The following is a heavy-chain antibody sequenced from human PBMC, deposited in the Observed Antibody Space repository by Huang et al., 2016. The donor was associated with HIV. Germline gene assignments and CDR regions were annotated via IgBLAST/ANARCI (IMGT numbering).Heavy chain of an antibody. D-gene: IGHD3-3*01. CDR3: TRENYDFWSGYYKYYFDY. CDR2: IRSKASGGTT. V-gene: IGHV3-49*05. Sequence: EVQLVESGGGLVKPGRSLSLSCTASGFTFGDYAMSWFRQAPGKGLEWVGFIRSKASGGTTEYAASVKGRFTISRDDSKSIAYLQMNSLKIEDTAVYYCTRENYDFWSGYYKYYFDYWGQGTLVTVSS. CDR1: GFTFGDYA. J-gene: IGHJ4*02.